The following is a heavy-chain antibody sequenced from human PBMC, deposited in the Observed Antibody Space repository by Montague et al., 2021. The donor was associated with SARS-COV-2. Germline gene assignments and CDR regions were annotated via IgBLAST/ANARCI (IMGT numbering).Heavy chain of an antibody. V-gene: IGHV4-59*02. J-gene: IGHJ5*02. CDR1: GGSVSSYY. Sequence: SETLSLTCTVSGGSVSSYYWSWIRQPPGKGLQWLGYIYYSGSTDYNPSLKSRVTMSVDTSKNQLSLRLNSVTTADTAVYFCARAGGFYDYWSGYCSSAGCFDPWGQGTLVTVSS. CDR2: IYYSGST. CDR3: ARAGGFYDYWSGYCSSAGCFDP. D-gene: IGHD3-3*01.